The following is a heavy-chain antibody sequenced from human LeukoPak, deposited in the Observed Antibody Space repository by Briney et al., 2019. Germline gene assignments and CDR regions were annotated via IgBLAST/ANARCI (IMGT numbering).Heavy chain of an antibody. Sequence: GSLRLSCAASGFSINHYYMTWIRQTPGKGRDWVSVIYTGGSTNYGDSVKGRFTISRDNSKNTLYLQMNSLRADDTAIYYCARGQSYCGADCYSDWGQGTLVTVSS. V-gene: IGHV3-66*01. D-gene: IGHD2-21*02. CDR3: ARGQSYCGADCYSD. CDR2: IYTGGST. CDR1: GFSINHYY. J-gene: IGHJ4*02.